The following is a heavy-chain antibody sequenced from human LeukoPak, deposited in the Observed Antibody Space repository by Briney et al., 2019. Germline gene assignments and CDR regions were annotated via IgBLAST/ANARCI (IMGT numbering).Heavy chain of an antibody. D-gene: IGHD6-19*01. CDR3: ARLEQWLVLSYYGMDV. J-gene: IGHJ6*02. CDR1: GGSFSGYY. CDR2: INHSGST. V-gene: IGHV4-34*01. Sequence: SETLSLTCAVYGGSFSGYYWSWIRQPPGKGLEWIGEINHSGSTNYNPSLKSRVTISVDTSKNQFSLKLGSVTAADTAVYYCARLEQWLVLSYYGMDVWGQGTTVTVSS.